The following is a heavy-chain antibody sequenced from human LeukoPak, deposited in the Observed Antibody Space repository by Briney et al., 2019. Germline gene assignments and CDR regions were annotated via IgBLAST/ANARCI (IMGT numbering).Heavy chain of an antibody. Sequence: PSETLSLTCTVSGGSISSSSYYWGWIRQPPGKRLEWIGSIYYSGSTYYNPSLKSRVTISVDTSKNQFSLKLSSVTAADTAVYYCARLCGGDCYSLFDYWGQGTLVTVSS. J-gene: IGHJ4*02. CDR2: IYYSGST. D-gene: IGHD2-21*01. V-gene: IGHV4-39*01. CDR3: ARLCGGDCYSLFDY. CDR1: GGSISSSSYY.